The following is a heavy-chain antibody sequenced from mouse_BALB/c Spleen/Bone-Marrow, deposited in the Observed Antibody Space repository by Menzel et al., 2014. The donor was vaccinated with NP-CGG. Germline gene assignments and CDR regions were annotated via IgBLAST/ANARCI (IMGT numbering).Heavy chain of an antibody. CDR1: GFSLTTYG. V-gene: IGHV2-9*02. Sequence: VKLVESGPGLVAPSQSLSITCTVSGFSLTTYGVHWVRQPPGKGLEWLGVIWAGGSTNYTSALMSRLSISKDNPKSQVFLKMNSLQTDDTAMYYCARGVRHFDYWGQGTTLTVSS. CDR3: ARGVRHFDY. CDR2: IWAGGST. J-gene: IGHJ2*01.